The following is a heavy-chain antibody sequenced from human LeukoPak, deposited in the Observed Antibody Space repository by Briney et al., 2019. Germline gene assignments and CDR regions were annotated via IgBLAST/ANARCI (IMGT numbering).Heavy chain of an antibody. CDR3: AREGDKYANWFDT. D-gene: IGHD2-8*01. CDR1: GDSISSGDYY. V-gene: IGHV4-61*02. J-gene: IGHJ5*02. CDR2: ISSSGST. Sequence: SETLSLTCTVSGDSISSGDYYWSWIRQPAGKGLEWIGRISSSGSTNYNPSLKSRVTISVDTSKNQFSLNLNSVTAADTAVYYCAREGDKYANWFDTWGQGTLVTVSS.